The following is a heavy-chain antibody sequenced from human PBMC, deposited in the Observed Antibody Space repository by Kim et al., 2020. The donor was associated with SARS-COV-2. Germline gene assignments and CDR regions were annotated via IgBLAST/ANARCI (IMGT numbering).Heavy chain of an antibody. CDR2: ST. V-gene: IGHV4-59*01. Sequence: STNYNPSLKRRVTISVDTSKNQFSLKLSSVTAADTAVYYCARVREALDYWGQGTLVTVSS. J-gene: IGHJ4*02. CDR3: ARVREALDY. D-gene: IGHD3-3*01.